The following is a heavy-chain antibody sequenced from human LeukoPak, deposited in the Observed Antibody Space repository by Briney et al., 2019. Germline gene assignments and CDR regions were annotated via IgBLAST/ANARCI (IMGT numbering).Heavy chain of an antibody. CDR1: GGSFSGYY. CDR3: ARDLASCAGDCYSDGFDY. Sequence: SETLSLTCAVYGGSFSGYYWSWIRQPPGKGLEWIGEINHSGSTNYNPSLKSRVTISVDTSKNQFSLKLSSVTAADTAVYYCARDLASCAGDCYSDGFDYWGQGALVTVSS. CDR2: INHSGST. D-gene: IGHD2-21*02. J-gene: IGHJ4*02. V-gene: IGHV4-34*01.